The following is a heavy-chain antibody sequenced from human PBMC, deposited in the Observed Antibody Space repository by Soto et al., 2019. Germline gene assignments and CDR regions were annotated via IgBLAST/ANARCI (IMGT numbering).Heavy chain of an antibody. V-gene: IGHV3-30*18. CDR1: GFTFSSYG. CDR3: AKSATHWYYYYYMDV. J-gene: IGHJ6*03. CDR2: ISYDGSNK. Sequence: QVQLVESGGGVVQPGRSLRLSCAASGFTFSSYGMHWVRQAPGKGLEWVAVISYDGSNKYYADSVKGRFTISRDNSKNTLYLQMNSLRAEDTAVYYCAKSATHWYYYYYMDVWGKRTTVTVSS.